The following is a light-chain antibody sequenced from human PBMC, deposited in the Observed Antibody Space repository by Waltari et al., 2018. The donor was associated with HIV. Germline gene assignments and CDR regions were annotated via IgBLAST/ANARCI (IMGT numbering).Light chain of an antibody. CDR1: SSDVGRYNL. Sequence: PGQSITIACTGTSSDVGRYNLVSRYQQHPGKAPKLMIYEVSKRPSGVSNRFSGSKSGNTASLTISGLQAEDEADYYCCSYAGSSTYAVFGGGTQLTVL. CDR2: EVS. CDR3: CSYAGSSTYAV. V-gene: IGLV2-23*02. J-gene: IGLJ7*01.